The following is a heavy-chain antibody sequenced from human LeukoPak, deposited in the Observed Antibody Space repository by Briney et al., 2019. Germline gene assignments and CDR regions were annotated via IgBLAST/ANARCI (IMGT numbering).Heavy chain of an antibody. D-gene: IGHD2-2*01. CDR1: GFTFSSYA. CDR2: ISYDGSNK. CDR3: ARDWKNVVVPAASPFWFDP. V-gene: IGHV3-30-3*01. Sequence: GGSLRLSCAASGFTFSSYAMHWVRQAPGKGLEWVAVISYDGSNKYYADSVKGRFTISRDNSKNTLYLQMNSLRAEDTAVYYCARDWKNVVVPAASPFWFDPWGQGTLVTVSS. J-gene: IGHJ5*02.